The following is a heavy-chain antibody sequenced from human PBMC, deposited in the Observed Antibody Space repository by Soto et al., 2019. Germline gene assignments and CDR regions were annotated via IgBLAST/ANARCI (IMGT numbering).Heavy chain of an antibody. J-gene: IGHJ4*02. CDR2: IYYSGST. Sequence: QVQLQESGPGLVKPSQTLSLTCTVSGGSISSGGYYWSWIRQHPGKGLEWIGYIYYSGSTYYNPPLTSRVTXSXAXXTTPFSLKLSSVTAADTPVYYCARSPEATVTAFDYWGQGTLVTVSS. CDR1: GGSISSGGYY. V-gene: IGHV4-31*03. D-gene: IGHD4-17*01. CDR3: ARSPEATVTAFDY.